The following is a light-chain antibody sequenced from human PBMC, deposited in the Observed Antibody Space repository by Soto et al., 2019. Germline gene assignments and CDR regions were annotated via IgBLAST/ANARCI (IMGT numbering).Light chain of an antibody. CDR3: QQRSNWLFT. J-gene: IGKJ3*01. V-gene: IGKV3-11*01. CDR2: DAS. CDR1: QSVSSY. Sequence: EIVLTQSPATLSLSPGERATLSCRASQSVSSYLAWYQQKPGQAPRLLIYDASNRATGIPARFSGSGSGTDLTLSLSSLEPEDFAVYYSQQRSNWLFTFGPGTKVDIK.